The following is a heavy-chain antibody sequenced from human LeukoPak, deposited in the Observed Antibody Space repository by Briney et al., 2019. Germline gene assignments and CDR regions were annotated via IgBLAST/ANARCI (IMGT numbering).Heavy chain of an antibody. J-gene: IGHJ4*02. V-gene: IGHV3-53*01. CDR3: TTAAGYNYGQY. D-gene: IGHD5-18*01. CDR2: LYIGGNT. Sequence: GGSLRLSCAASGFTVSSNYMNWVRQAPGKGLEWVSALYIGGNTYYADSVRGRFTISRDNSKNTLYLQMNSLRAEDTAIYYCTTAAGYNYGQYWGQGTLVTVSS. CDR1: GFTVSSNY.